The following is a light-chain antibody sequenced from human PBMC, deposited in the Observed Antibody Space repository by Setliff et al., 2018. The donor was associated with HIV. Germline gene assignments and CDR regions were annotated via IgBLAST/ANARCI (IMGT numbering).Light chain of an antibody. V-gene: IGLV2-11*01. J-gene: IGLJ1*01. Sequence: QSALTQPRSVSGSPGQSVTISCTGTSSDVGAYKYVSWYQQLPGKAPKPIIYDVDKRPSGVPYRVSGSKTDNTASLTISGLQGEDEADYYCCSYAGTSTFYVFGTGTRSPS. CDR3: CSYAGTSTFYV. CDR1: SSDVGAYKY. CDR2: DVD.